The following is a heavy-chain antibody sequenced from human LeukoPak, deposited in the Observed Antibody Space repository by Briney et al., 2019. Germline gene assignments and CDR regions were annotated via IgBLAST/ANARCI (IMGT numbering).Heavy chain of an antibody. V-gene: IGHV1-46*01. Sequence: ASVKVSCKASGYTFTSYYKHWVRQAPGQGLEWMGIINPRDAGTNYAQNFQGRVTMTRDTSTSTVYMDLSSLISEDTAVYYCTRGGYSHFDYWGQGTLVTVSS. D-gene: IGHD5-18*01. CDR1: GYTFTSYY. CDR2: INPRDAGT. CDR3: TRGGYSHFDY. J-gene: IGHJ4*02.